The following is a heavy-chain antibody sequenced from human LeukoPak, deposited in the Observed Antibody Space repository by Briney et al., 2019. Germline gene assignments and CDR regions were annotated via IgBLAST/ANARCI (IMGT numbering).Heavy chain of an antibody. V-gene: IGHV1-2*02. CDR2: INPNSGGT. CDR1: GYTFTGYY. J-gene: IGHJ4*02. CDR3: ATIGTVPAATRDLRKASY. Sequence: GASVTVSCKASGYTFTGYYMHWVRPAPGQGLAWMGWINPNSGGTNYAQKFQGRVTMTRDTSISTAYMELSSLRSEDTAVYYCATIGTVPAATRDLRKASYWGQGTLVTVSS. D-gene: IGHD2-2*01.